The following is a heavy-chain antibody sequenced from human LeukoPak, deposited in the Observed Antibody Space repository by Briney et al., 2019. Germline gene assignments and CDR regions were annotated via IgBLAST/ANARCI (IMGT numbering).Heavy chain of an antibody. CDR2: MSWTSRSI. D-gene: IGHD6-19*01. Sequence: GGSLRLSCGVSEFTFDDYVIHWVRQGPGKGLEWVAAMSWTSRSIAYADSVKGRFNIFRDNAQSSLYLQMNSLRAEDTAFYYCARSSGSYDGYYGVEVWGQGTTVIVSS. CDR3: ARSSGSYDGYYGVEV. CDR1: EFTFDDYV. J-gene: IGHJ6*02. V-gene: IGHV3-9*01.